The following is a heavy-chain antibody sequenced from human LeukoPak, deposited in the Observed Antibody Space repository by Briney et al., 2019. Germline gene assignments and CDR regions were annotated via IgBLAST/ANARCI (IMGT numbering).Heavy chain of an antibody. D-gene: IGHD5-18*01. CDR3: ARGVFPYSYGYSDY. Sequence: SETLSLTCAVYGGSFSGYYWSWIRQPPGKGLEWIGSIYYSGSTYYNPSLKSRVTISVDTSKNQFSLKLSSVTAAGTAVYYCARGVFPYSYGYSDYWGQGTLVTVSS. CDR2: IYYSGST. V-gene: IGHV4-34*01. J-gene: IGHJ4*02. CDR1: GGSFSGYY.